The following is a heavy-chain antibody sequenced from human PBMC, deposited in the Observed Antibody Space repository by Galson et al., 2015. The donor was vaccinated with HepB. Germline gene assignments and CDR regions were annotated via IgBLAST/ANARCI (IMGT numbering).Heavy chain of an antibody. CDR3: ATQSYSGYDFWSGYSYYFDY. D-gene: IGHD3-3*01. CDR2: VSGSGGST. J-gene: IGHJ4*02. Sequence: SLRLSCAASGFTFSSYAMSWVRQAPGKGLEWVSAVSGSGGSTYYADSVKGRFTISRDNSKNTLYLQMNSLRAEDTAVYYCATQSYSGYDFWSGYSYYFDYWGQGTLVTVSS. V-gene: IGHV3-23*01. CDR1: GFTFSSYA.